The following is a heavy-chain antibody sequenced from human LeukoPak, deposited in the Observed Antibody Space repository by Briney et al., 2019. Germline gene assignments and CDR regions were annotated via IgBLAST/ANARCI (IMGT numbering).Heavy chain of an antibody. CDR3: ARAPHALWFGGGAFDY. V-gene: IGHV3-53*01. CDR2: IYSTAIT. Sequence: GGSLRLSCAASGFNVSSNYMIWVRQAPGKGLEWVSVIYSTAITAYVDSVKGRFTISRDNSKNTLALQMNSLRVGDTAVYYCARAPHALWFGGGAFDYWGQGTLVTVSS. CDR1: GFNVSSNY. J-gene: IGHJ4*02. D-gene: IGHD3-10*01.